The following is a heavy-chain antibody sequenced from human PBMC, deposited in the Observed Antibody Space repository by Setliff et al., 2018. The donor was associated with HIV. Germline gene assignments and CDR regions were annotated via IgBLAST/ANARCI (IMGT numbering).Heavy chain of an antibody. CDR2: FDPQDGKT. CDR3: ARVNDYGGNYYYYYMAV. J-gene: IGHJ6*03. CDR1: GYTLTEVS. V-gene: IGHV1-24*01. Sequence: ASVKVSCKISGYTLTEVSMHWVRQAPGKGLEWMGYFDPQDGKTIYAQKFQGRVTMTEDTSTSTAYMELSSLRSEDTAVYYCARVNDYGGNYYYYYMAVWGKGTTVTVSS. D-gene: IGHD4-17*01.